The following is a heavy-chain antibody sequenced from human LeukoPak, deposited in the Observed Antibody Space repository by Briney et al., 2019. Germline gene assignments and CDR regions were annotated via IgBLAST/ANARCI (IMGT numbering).Heavy chain of an antibody. Sequence: ASVKVSCKASGYTFTSYGISWVRQAPGQGLEWMGWISAYNGNTNYAQKLQGRVTMTTDTSTSTAYLELRGLRSDDTAVYYCARGLLRFLECPYDCWGQGTLVTVSS. D-gene: IGHD3-3*01. CDR3: ARGLLRFLECPYDC. V-gene: IGHV1-18*01. CDR1: GYTFTSYG. J-gene: IGHJ4*02. CDR2: ISAYNGNT.